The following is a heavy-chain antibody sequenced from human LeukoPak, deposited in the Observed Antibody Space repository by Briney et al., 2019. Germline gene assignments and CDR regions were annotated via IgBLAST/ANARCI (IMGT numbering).Heavy chain of an antibody. Sequence: VASVKVSCKASGYTFTSYDINWVRQATGQGLEWMGWMNPNSGNIGYAQKFQGRVTMTKNTSITTAYMELSSLRSDDTAVYYCARALSWTTESYYYMDVWGKGTTVTVSS. J-gene: IGHJ6*03. CDR1: GYTFTSYD. CDR3: ARALSWTTESYYYMDV. CDR2: MNPNSGNI. D-gene: IGHD3/OR15-3a*01. V-gene: IGHV1-8*01.